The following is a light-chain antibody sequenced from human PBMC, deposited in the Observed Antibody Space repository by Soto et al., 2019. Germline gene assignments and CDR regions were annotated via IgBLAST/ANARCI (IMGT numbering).Light chain of an antibody. CDR1: QSLSST. CDR2: AAS. Sequence: EIVMTQSPATPSVSPGERATLSCRASQSLSSTLAWYQQKPGQAPRLLIYAASTRASGIPARFSGSGSGTEFTLSISSLQSEDFAVYYCQQYGNWPRTFGQGTKVDI. CDR3: QQYGNWPRT. V-gene: IGKV3-15*01. J-gene: IGKJ1*01.